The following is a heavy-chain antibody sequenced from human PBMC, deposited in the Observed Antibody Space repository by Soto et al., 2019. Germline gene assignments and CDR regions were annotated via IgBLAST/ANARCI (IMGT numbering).Heavy chain of an antibody. CDR2: INHSGST. Sequence: SETLSLTCAVYGGSFSGYYWSWIRQPPGKGLEWIGEINHSGSTNYNPSLKSRVTISVGTSKNQFSLKLSSVTAADTAVYYCAMTVVVPAAIQGAYNWFDPWGQGTLVTVS. CDR3: AMTVVVPAAIQGAYNWFDP. D-gene: IGHD2-2*02. CDR1: GGSFSGYY. J-gene: IGHJ5*02. V-gene: IGHV4-34*01.